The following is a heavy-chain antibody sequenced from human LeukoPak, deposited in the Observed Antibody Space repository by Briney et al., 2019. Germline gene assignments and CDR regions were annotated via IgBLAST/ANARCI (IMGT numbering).Heavy chain of an antibody. CDR2: ISSGSSYI. CDR1: GFTFTSYS. Sequence: GGSLRLSCAASGFTFTSYSMNWVRQAPGKGLEWVSSISSGSSYIYYADSVKGRFTISRDNAKNSLYLQMSSLRAEDTSVYYCARGIAAAGNWFDPWGQGTLVTASS. V-gene: IGHV3-21*01. CDR3: ARGIAAAGNWFDP. J-gene: IGHJ5*02. D-gene: IGHD6-13*01.